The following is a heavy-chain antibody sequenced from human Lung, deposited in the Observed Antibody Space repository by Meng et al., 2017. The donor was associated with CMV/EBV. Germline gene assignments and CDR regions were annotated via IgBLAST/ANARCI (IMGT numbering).Heavy chain of an antibody. CDR1: GNFSSYA. CDR3: ASSYYYDSSGYVYFDY. Sequence: GNFSSYAISWVRKAHGQGLEWMGGIIPFFGAANYAQKFRGRVTITTDEFTTTAYMELSSLRSEDTAVYYCASSYYYDSSGYVYFDYWGQGTLVTVSS. V-gene: IGHV1-69*05. CDR2: IIPFFGAA. D-gene: IGHD3-22*01. J-gene: IGHJ4*02.